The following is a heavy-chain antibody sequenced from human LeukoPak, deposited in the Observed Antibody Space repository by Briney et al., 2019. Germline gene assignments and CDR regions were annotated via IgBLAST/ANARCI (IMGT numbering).Heavy chain of an antibody. Sequence: ASVKVSCKASGGTFSSYTISWVRQAPGQGLEWMGRIIPILGIANYAQKFQGRVTITADKSTSTAYMELSSLRSEDTAVYYCAREYCSSTGCSYYFDYWGQGTLVTASS. CDR3: AREYCSSTGCSYYFDY. D-gene: IGHD2-2*01. CDR2: IIPILGIA. CDR1: GGTFSSYT. V-gene: IGHV1-69*04. J-gene: IGHJ4*02.